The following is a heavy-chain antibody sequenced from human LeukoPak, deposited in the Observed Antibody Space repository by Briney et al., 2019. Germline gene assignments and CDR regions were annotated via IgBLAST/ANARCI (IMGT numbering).Heavy chain of an antibody. CDR2: INGAGDNT. D-gene: IGHD3-16*01. J-gene: IGHJ4*02. Sequence: GGSLRLSCSASGYTFSSHGLTWVRQAPGKGLEWVSTINGAGDNTRYAETVKGRFAISRDNSKNTLYLHMSDLRAEDTAIYYCAKVTVCFGCYFDFWGQGTPVTVYS. CDR3: AKVTVCFGCYFDF. CDR1: GYTFSSHG. V-gene: IGHV3-23*01.